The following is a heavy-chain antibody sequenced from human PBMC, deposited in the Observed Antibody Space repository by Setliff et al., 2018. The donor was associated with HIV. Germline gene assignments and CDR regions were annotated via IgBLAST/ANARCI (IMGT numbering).Heavy chain of an antibody. J-gene: IGHJ5*02. CDR1: GFPLYTYD. V-gene: IGHV3-48*04. Sequence: PGGSLRLSCEASGFPLYTYDMNWVRQAPGKGLEWVSYISGSGSTIYYADSVKGRFAISRDNARTSVYLEMNDLRVEDTAVYLCANLWEVGAWGQGTLVTVSS. CDR3: ANLWEVGA. CDR2: ISGSGSTI. D-gene: IGHD1-26*01.